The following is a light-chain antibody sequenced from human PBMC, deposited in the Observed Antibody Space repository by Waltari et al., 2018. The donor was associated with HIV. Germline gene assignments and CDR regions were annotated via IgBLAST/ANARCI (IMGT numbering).Light chain of an antibody. Sequence: DVQMTQSPSTLSASIGDRVTISCRASQTITTSLAWYQHKPVKAPKLLVYGESTLPSGVPSKFSGSGSGTEFTLTISSLQPDDFATYYCLHYKYYPFTFGPGTKVDIK. J-gene: IGKJ3*01. CDR2: GES. CDR1: QTITTS. V-gene: IGKV1-5*03. CDR3: LHYKYYPFT.